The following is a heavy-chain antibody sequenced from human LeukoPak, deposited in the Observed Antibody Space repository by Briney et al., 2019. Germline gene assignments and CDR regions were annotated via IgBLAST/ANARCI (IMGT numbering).Heavy chain of an antibody. CDR3: ARGVDS. V-gene: IGHV4-34*01. J-gene: IGHJ4*02. Sequence: PSETLSLTCAVYGGSFSGYYWSWIRQPPGKGLEWIGEINHSGSTNYNPSLKSRITISVDTSKNHFSLKLHSVTAADTAVYYCARGVDSWGQGTLVTVSS. CDR2: INHSGST. CDR1: GGSFSGYY.